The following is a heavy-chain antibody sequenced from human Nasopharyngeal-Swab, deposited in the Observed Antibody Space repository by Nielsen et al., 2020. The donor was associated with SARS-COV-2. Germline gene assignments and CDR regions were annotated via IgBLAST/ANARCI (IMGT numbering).Heavy chain of an antibody. V-gene: IGHV5-10-1*01. CDR2: IDPTDSYT. Sequence: KVSCKGSGYTFTDYWISWVRQVPGKGLEWMGRIDPTDSYTNYSPSFRGHVTISTDKSISTAYLQWTSLKASDTAMYYCARHRSYREPWFDPWGQGTLVTVSS. CDR3: ARHRSYREPWFDP. J-gene: IGHJ5*02. CDR1: GYTFTDYW. D-gene: IGHD1-14*01.